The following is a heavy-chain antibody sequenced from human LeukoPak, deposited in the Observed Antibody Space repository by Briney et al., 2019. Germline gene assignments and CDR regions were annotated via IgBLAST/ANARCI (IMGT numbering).Heavy chain of an antibody. CDR1: GYTFTSYG. Sequence: ASVKVSCKASGYTFTSYGISWVRQAPGQGLEWMGWISAYNGNTNYAQKLQGRVTMTTDTSTSTAYMELRSLRSDDTAVCYCARECEGGCSRGVNYWGQGTLVTVSS. CDR3: ARECEGGCSRGVNY. J-gene: IGHJ4*02. D-gene: IGHD2-2*01. CDR2: ISAYNGNT. V-gene: IGHV1-18*01.